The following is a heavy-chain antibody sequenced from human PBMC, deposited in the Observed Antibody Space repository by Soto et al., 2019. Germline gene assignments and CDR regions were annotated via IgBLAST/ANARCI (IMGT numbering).Heavy chain of an antibody. J-gene: IGHJ6*01. V-gene: IGHV3-9*01. CDR2: ISWNSGRI. CDR3: ARGRIAVAGKYYYGMDV. Sequence: EVQLVESGGGLVQPGRSLRLSCAASGSTFDDYEMDWVRQAPGKGLEWVSGISWNSGRIAYADSVKGRFTISRDNAKNSLYLQMNSLRAEDTALYYCARGRIAVAGKYYYGMDVW. CDR1: GSTFDDYE. D-gene: IGHD6-19*01.